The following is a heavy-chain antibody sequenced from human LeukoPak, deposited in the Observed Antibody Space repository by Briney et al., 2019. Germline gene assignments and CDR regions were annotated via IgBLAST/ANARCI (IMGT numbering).Heavy chain of an antibody. J-gene: IGHJ4*02. D-gene: IGHD5-12*01. V-gene: IGHV4-34*01. Sequence: SETLSLTCAVYGGSFSGYHWSWIRQPPGKGLEWIGEINHSGSTNYNVSLKSRVTISVDTSKNQFSLKLSSVTAADTAVYYCASRRGYRYYFDYWGQGTLVTVSS. CDR3: ASRRGYRYYFDY. CDR2: INHSGST. CDR1: GGSFSGYH.